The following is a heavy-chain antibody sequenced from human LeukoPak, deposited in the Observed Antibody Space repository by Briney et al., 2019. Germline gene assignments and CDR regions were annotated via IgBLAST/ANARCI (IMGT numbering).Heavy chain of an antibody. J-gene: IGHJ5*02. CDR2: TYTSGST. CDR1: GGSISSGSYY. V-gene: IGHV4-61*02. D-gene: IGHD3-16*01. CDR3: ARDLIKGARFDP. Sequence: PSQTLSLTCTVSGGSISSGSYYWSWIRQPAGKGLEWIGRTYTSGSTNYNPSLKSRVTISVDTSKNQFSLKLSSVTAADTAVYYCARDLIKGARFDPWGQGTLVTVSS.